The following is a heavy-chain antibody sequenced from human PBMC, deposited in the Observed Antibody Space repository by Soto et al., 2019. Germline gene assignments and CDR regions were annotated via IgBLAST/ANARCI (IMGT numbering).Heavy chain of an antibody. CDR3: ASQGLRFWHCSGGSCYKDAFDI. J-gene: IGHJ3*02. Sequence: PSETLSLTCTVSGGSISSYYWSWIRQPPGKGLEWIGYIYYSGSTNYNPSLKSRVTISVDTSKNQFSLKLSSVTAADTAVYYCASQGLRFWHCSGGSCYKDAFDIWGQGTMVTVSS. CDR1: GGSISSYY. D-gene: IGHD2-15*01. V-gene: IGHV4-59*08. CDR2: IYYSGST.